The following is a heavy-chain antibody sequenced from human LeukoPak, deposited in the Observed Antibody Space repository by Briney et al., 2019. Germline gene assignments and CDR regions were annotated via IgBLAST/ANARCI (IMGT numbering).Heavy chain of an antibody. J-gene: IGHJ4*02. CDR1: GGSISSGDYY. CDR3: ARGPFRTIAARPVDQ. CDR2: INHSGST. Sequence: SETLSLTCTVSGGSISSGDYYWSWIRQPPGKGLEWIGEINHSGSTNYNPSLKSRVTISLDTSKNQFSLKLSSVTAADTAVYYCARGPFRTIAARPVDQWGQGTLVTVSS. V-gene: IGHV4-30-4*02. D-gene: IGHD6-6*01.